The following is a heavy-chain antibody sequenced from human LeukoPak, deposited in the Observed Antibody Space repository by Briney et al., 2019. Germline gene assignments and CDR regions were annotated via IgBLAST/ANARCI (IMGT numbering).Heavy chain of an antibody. V-gene: IGHV1-2*02. J-gene: IGHJ5*02. CDR1: GYTFTSYA. CDR3: ARGPPEYCSGGTCYSGRNWFDP. Sequence: ASVKVSCKASGYTFTSYAMNWVRQAPGQGLEWMGWINPDSGDTNYAQKFQGRVTMTRDTSISTVYMTLSSLRSDDTAVYYCARGPPEYCSGGTCYSGRNWFDPWGQGTLVTVSS. CDR2: INPDSGDT. D-gene: IGHD2-15*01.